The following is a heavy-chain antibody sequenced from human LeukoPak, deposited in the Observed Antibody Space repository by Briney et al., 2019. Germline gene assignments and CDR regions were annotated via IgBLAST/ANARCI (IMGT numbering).Heavy chain of an antibody. D-gene: IGHD3-3*01. CDR3: ARDTYYDFWRASYYFDY. CDR2: ISAYNGNT. CDR1: GYTFTSYG. V-gene: IGHV1-18*01. J-gene: IGHJ4*02. Sequence: ASVKVSCKASGYTFTSYGISWVRQAPGQGLEWMGWISAYNGNTNYAQKLQGRVTMTTDTSTSTAYMELRSLRSDDTAVYYCARDTYYDFWRASYYFDYWGQGTLVTVSS.